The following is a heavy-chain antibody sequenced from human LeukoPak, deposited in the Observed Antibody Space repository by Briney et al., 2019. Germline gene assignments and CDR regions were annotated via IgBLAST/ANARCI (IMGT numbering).Heavy chain of an antibody. CDR3: ARGPRDSSSWYYY. J-gene: IGHJ4*02. V-gene: IGHV4-61*08. CDR1: GGSISSGGYY. D-gene: IGHD6-13*01. Sequence: PSETLSPTCTVSGGSISSGGYYWSWIRQPPGKGLEWIGYIYYSGSTNYNPSLKSRVTISVDTSKNQFSLKLSSVTAADTAVYYCARGPRDSSSWYYYWGQGTLVTVSS. CDR2: IYYSGST.